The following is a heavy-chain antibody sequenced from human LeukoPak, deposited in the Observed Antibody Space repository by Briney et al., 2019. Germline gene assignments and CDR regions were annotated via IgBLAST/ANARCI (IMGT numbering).Heavy chain of an antibody. CDR3: AKGGSSSASGNYYVADY. CDR1: GFTFSSYN. Sequence: GGSLRLSCAASGFTFSSYNMGWVRQAPGKGLEWVSTISTSGGNTYYADSVKGRFTISRDNSKNTLYLQMNSLRAEDTAVYYCAKGGSSSASGNYYVADYWGQGILVTVSS. J-gene: IGHJ4*02. D-gene: IGHD1-26*01. V-gene: IGHV3-23*01. CDR2: ISTSGGNT.